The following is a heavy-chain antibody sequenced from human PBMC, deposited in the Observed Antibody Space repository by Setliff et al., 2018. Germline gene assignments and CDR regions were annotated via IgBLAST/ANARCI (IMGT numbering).Heavy chain of an antibody. Sequence: PGESLKISCKGSGYSFTSYWIGWVRQMPGKGLEWMGIIYPGDSDTRYSPSFQGQVTISADKSISTAYLQWSSLKASDTAVYYCMKKIIAGGGPPYDYFDYWGQGTLVTVSS. CDR1: GYSFTSYW. V-gene: IGHV5-51*01. D-gene: IGHD1-26*01. CDR2: IYPGDSDT. J-gene: IGHJ4*02. CDR3: MKKIIAGGGPPYDYFDY.